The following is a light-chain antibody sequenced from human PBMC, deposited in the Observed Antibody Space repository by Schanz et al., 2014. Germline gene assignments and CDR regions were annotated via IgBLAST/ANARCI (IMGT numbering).Light chain of an antibody. CDR3: QQSNTIPWT. J-gene: IGKJ1*01. Sequence: DIQMTQSPSTLSASVGDRVTITCRASQSISSWLAWYQQKPGKAPKLLIYDASSLESGVPSRFSGSGSGTDFTFTISSLQPEDIATYYCQQSNTIPWTFGQGTKVEIK. CDR1: QSISSW. CDR2: DAS. V-gene: IGKV1-5*01.